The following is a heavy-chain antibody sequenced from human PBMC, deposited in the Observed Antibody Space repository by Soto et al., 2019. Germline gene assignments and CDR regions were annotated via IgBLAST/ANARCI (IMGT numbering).Heavy chain of an antibody. J-gene: IGHJ4*02. V-gene: IGHV4-34*01. CDR2: INQGGST. CDR1: GGSFSNYY. Sequence: TLSLTCAVYGGSFSNYYWSWIRQPPGKGLEWIGEINQGGSTTYNPSLKSRVTMSLDTSKNQYFLKLNSVTAADTAVYYCAPVRNFDKLFSLWGQGTQVTVSS. D-gene: IGHD3-9*01. CDR3: APVRNFDKLFSL.